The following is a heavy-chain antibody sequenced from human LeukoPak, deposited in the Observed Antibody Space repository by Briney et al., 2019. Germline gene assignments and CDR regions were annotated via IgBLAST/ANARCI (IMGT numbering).Heavy chain of an antibody. J-gene: IGHJ4*02. D-gene: IGHD2-15*01. CDR2: MNPNSGNT. Sequence: GASVKVSCKASGYTFTSYDINWVRQATGQGLEWMGWMNPNSGNTGYAQKFQGRVTMARNTSISTAYMELSSLRSEDTAVYYCARGSRICSGGSCLYYFDYWGQGTLVTVSS. V-gene: IGHV1-8*01. CDR1: GYTFTSYD. CDR3: ARGSRICSGGSCLYYFDY.